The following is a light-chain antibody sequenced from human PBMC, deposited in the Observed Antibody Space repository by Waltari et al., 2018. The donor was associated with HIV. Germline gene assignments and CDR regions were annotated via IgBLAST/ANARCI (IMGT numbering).Light chain of an antibody. J-gene: IGLJ1*01. Sequence: QSVLTQPPSASGTPGQRVTISCSGSSANIGSRTVSWYQQLPGTAPKLLIYSNKQRPSGVPDRFSGSKSGTSAALAISGRQSEDEADYYCATWDDSLNGYVLGAGTRVTVL. V-gene: IGLV1-44*01. CDR3: ATWDDSLNGYV. CDR2: SNK. CDR1: SANIGSRT.